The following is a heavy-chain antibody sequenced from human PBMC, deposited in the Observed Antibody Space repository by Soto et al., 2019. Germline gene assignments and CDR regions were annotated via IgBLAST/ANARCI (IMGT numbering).Heavy chain of an antibody. CDR2: MNPNSGNT. CDR3: ARGLGWFGELLSDQVDY. J-gene: IGHJ4*02. V-gene: IGHV1-8*01. D-gene: IGHD3-10*01. Sequence: NWVRQATGQGLEWMGWMNPNSGNTGYAQKFQGRVTMTRNTSISTAYMELSSLRSEDTAVYYCARGLGWFGELLSDQVDYWGQGTLVTVSS.